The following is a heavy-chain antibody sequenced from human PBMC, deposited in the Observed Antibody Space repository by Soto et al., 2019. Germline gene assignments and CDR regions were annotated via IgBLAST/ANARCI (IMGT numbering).Heavy chain of an antibody. J-gene: IGHJ4*02. Sequence: SETLSLTCSFSCVSIITGDYYWSWIRQPPGKGLEWIGYIYYSGSTYYNPSLKSRVTISVDTSKNQFSLKLSSVTAADTAVYYCARRSSNLNDFWGQGTLVTVSS. D-gene: IGHD2-2*01. CDR2: IYYSGST. CDR1: CVSIITGDYY. CDR3: ARRSSNLNDF. V-gene: IGHV4-30-4*01.